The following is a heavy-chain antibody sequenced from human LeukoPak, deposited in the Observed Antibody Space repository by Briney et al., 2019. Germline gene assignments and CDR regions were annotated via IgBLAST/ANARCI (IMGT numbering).Heavy chain of an antibody. CDR2: ISSSSSTI. J-gene: IGHJ3*01. CDR1: GFTFSSYS. D-gene: IGHD6-19*01. Sequence: GGSLRLSCAASGFTFSSYSMNWVRQAPGKGLEWVSYISSSSSTIYYADSVKGRFTISRDNSKSTLYLQMNSLRAEDTAIYFCAKVFGWAGAFDVWGQGTMVTVSS. V-gene: IGHV3-48*01. CDR3: AKVFGWAGAFDV.